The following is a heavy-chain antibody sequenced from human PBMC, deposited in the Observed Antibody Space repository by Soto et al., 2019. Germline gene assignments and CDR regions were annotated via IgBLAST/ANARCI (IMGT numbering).Heavy chain of an antibody. CDR3: AREYIAAAGTFEY. CDR2: IYHSGST. V-gene: IGHV4-4*02. CDR1: GGSISSSNW. J-gene: IGHJ4*02. Sequence: PSETLSLTCAVSGGSISSSNWWSWVRQPPGKGLEWIGEIYHSGSTNYNPSLKSRVTISVDKSKNQFSLKLSSVTAADTAVYYCAREYIAAAGTFEYWGQGTLVTVSS. D-gene: IGHD6-13*01.